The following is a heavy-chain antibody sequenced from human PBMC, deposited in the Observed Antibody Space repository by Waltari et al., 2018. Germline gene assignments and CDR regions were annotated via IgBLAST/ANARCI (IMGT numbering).Heavy chain of an antibody. CDR2: IYNVCST. Sequence: EVQLVESGGGLIQPGGSLRLSCAVSGFTVSHNYMSWVRQAPGKGLAWVSVIYNVCSTLYADSVRGRFTISRDNSMNTLFLQMNSLRGEDTAVYYCARGHTISGGDYMDVWGKGTTVIVSS. CDR1: GFTVSHNY. V-gene: IGHV3-53*01. D-gene: IGHD3-3*01. J-gene: IGHJ6*03. CDR3: ARGHTISGGDYMDV.